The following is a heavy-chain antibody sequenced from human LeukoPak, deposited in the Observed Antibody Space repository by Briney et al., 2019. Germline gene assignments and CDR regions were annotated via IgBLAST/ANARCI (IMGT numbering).Heavy chain of an antibody. CDR1: GYSFTSYW. D-gene: IGHD3-10*01. CDR2: IYPGDSDT. V-gene: IGHV5-51*01. J-gene: IGHJ5*02. CDR3: ARLDGSGSYYDWFDP. Sequence: GESLKISCKGSGYSFTSYWIGWVRQMPGKGLEWMGIIYPGDSDTRYSPSFQGQVTISADKSISTAYLQWSSLKASDTAIYYCARLDGSGSYYDWFDPWGQGTLVTVSS.